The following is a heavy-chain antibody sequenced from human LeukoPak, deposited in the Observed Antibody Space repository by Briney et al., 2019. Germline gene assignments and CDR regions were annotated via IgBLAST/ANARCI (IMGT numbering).Heavy chain of an antibody. CDR1: GGSISSYY. V-gene: IGHV4-59*01. Sequence: SETLSLTCTVSGGSISSYYWSWIRQPPGKGLEWIGYIYYSGSTNYNPSLKSRVTISVDTSKSQFSLKLSSVTAADTAVYYCAREGRGRGPDYWGQGTLVTVSS. CDR3: AREGRGRGPDY. CDR2: IYYSGST. J-gene: IGHJ4*02. D-gene: IGHD3-16*01.